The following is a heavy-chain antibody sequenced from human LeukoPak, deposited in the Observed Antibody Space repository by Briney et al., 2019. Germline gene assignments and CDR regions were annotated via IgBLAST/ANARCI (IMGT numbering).Heavy chain of an antibody. CDR3: TRDRVAGF. CDR1: GFIFSRHW. J-gene: IGHJ4*02. D-gene: IGHD6-19*01. V-gene: IGHV3-7*01. Sequence: PGGSLRLSCAASGFIFSRHWMSWVRQAPGKGLEWVAYIKPDGSEKYYVDSVKGRFTISRDNAKNSLYLQMNSLRDDDTAVYYCTRDRVAGFWGQGTLVAVSS. CDR2: IKPDGSEK.